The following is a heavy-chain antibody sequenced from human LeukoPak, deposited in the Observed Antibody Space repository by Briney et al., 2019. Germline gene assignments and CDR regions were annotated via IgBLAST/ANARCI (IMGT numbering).Heavy chain of an antibody. CDR1: GGSISNYY. Sequence: PSETLSLTCTVSGGSISNYYWSWIRQPPGKGLEWIGYIYYSGSTNYNPSLKSRVTISVDTSKNQFSLKLSSVTAADTAVYYCARVKAGFYYFDYWGQGTLVTVSS. CDR3: ARVKAGFYYFDY. V-gene: IGHV4-59*01. D-gene: IGHD6-19*01. J-gene: IGHJ4*02. CDR2: IYYSGST.